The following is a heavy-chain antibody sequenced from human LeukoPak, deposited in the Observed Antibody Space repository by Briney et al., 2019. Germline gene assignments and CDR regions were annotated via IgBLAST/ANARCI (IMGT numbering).Heavy chain of an antibody. CDR1: GYSISSGYY. Sequence: PSETLSLTCAVSGYSISSGYYWGWIRQPPGKRLEWIGSFYHSGSTYYNPSLKRLVTTSVDTSKNQFSLKLSSVTAADTAVYYCARHVKVRYLYSYGSAYMDVWGKGTTVTVSS. D-gene: IGHD5-18*01. V-gene: IGHV4-38-2*01. CDR2: FYHSGST. CDR3: ARHVKVRYLYSYGSAYMDV. J-gene: IGHJ6*03.